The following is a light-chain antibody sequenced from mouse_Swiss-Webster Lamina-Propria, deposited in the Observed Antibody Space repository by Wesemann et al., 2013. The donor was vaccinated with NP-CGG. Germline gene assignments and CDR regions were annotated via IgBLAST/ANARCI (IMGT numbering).Light chain of an antibody. CDR3: HQYLSSFT. Sequence: DIVMTQSPSSLTVTAGEKVTMSCKSSQSLLNSGNQKNYLTWYQQKPGQPPKLLIYGASTRESGVPDRFTGSGSGTDFTLTISSVQAEDLAVYYCHQYLSSFTFGSGTKLEIK. CDR2: GAS. CDR1: QSLLNSGNQKNY. V-gene: IGKV8-19*01. J-gene: IGKJ4*01.